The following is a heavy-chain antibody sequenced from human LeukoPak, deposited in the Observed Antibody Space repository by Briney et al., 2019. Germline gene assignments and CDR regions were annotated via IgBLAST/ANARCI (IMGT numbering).Heavy chain of an antibody. CDR3: ARHRAYSSSSPFDY. J-gene: IGHJ4*02. V-gene: IGHV4-59*08. Sequence: SETLSLTCSVSGGSISSLYWSWIRHPPGKGLEWIGYIYYTGSTNYNPSLKSRVTMFVYMSKNQFSLRLSSVTAADTAVYYCARHRAYSSSSPFDYWGQGTLVTVSS. CDR1: GGSISSLY. D-gene: IGHD6-6*01. CDR2: IYYTGST.